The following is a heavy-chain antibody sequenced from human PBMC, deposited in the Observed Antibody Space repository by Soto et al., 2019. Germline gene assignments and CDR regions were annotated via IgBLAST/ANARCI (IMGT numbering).Heavy chain of an antibody. D-gene: IGHD2-21*01. Sequence: PSETLSLTCAVYGGSFSGYYWSWIRQPPGKGLEWIGEINHSGSTNYNPSLKSRVTISVDTSKNQFSLKLSSVTAADTAVYYCARANLRIIVVSHYGMDVWGHGTPVTVSS. CDR1: GGSFSGYY. CDR3: ARANLRIIVVSHYGMDV. J-gene: IGHJ6*02. CDR2: INHSGST. V-gene: IGHV4-34*01.